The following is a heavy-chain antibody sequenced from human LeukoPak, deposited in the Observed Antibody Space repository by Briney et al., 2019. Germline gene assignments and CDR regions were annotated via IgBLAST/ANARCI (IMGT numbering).Heavy chain of an antibody. J-gene: IGHJ6*02. V-gene: IGHV3-7*01. Sequence: GGSLRLSCVASGFTFSSYTMNWVRQAPGKGLEWVANIKGDGSETSYVDSLKGRFTISRDNAKNSLYLQLNSLRAEDTALYYCARDRWVEVAATRVYYFYGMDVWGQGTTVTVSS. CDR2: IKGDGSET. D-gene: IGHD2-15*01. CDR3: ARDRWVEVAATRVYYFYGMDV. CDR1: GFTFSSYT.